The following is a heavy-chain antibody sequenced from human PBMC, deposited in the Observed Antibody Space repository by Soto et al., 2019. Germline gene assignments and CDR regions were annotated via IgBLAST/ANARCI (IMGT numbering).Heavy chain of an antibody. CDR1: GGSIGSGDHS. D-gene: IGHD3-22*01. CDR3: ARDSGSGSPNGGFDP. V-gene: IGHV4-30-2*01. Sequence: QLQLQESDSGLVRSSQTLSLTCAVSGGSIGSGDHSWNWIRQPPGKGLEWIGYIYHSGSTYYNPSLKSRVTMSVDRSKNQFSLNLISVTAADTAVYYCARDSGSGSPNGGFDPWGEGTLVTVSS. J-gene: IGHJ5*02. CDR2: IYHSGST.